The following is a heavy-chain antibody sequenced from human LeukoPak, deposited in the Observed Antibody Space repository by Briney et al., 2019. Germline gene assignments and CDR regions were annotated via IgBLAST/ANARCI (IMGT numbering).Heavy chain of an antibody. CDR3: ARQVTIAARPFAY. Sequence: ASVKVSCKASGYTFTGYYMHWVRQAPGQGLEWMGWINPNSGGTNYAQKFQGRVTTTRDTSISTAYMELSRLRSDDTAVYYCARQVTIAARPFAYWGQGTLVTVSS. CDR1: GYTFTGYY. J-gene: IGHJ4*02. D-gene: IGHD6-6*01. V-gene: IGHV1-2*02. CDR2: INPNSGGT.